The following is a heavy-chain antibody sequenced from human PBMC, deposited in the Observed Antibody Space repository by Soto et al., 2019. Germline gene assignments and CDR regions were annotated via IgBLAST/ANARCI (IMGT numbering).Heavy chain of an antibody. CDR3: NADPPGVRGPSRNWFDP. Sequence: QVQLVESGGGVVQPGRSLRLSCAASGFTFSSYGIHWVRQAPGKGLEWVAVISYDGSNKYYADSVKGRFTISRDNSKNTLYLQMNSLRVEDTAVYYCNADPPGVRGPSRNWFDPWGQVTQVTVSS. CDR1: GFTFSSYG. V-gene: IGHV3-30*03. D-gene: IGHD3-10*02. CDR2: ISYDGSNK. J-gene: IGHJ5*02.